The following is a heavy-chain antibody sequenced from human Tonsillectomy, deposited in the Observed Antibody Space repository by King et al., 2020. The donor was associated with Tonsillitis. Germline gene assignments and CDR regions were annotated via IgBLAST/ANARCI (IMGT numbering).Heavy chain of an antibody. D-gene: IGHD6-13*01. CDR1: GLTFSNYA. V-gene: IGHV3-23*04. CDR3: AKPASPYSSSHMDY. J-gene: IGHJ4*02. Sequence: VQLVESGGGLVQLGRSLRLSFAPSGLTFSNYAMSWVRQAPGKGWEWFSAITARGGNPNYADSVKGRFTISRDNSKNTLYLQMNSLRAEDSAVYYCAKPASPYSSSHMDYWGQGNLVTVSS. CDR2: ITARGGNP.